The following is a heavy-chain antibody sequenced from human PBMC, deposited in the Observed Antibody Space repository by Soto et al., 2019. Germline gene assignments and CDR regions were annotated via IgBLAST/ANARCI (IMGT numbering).Heavy chain of an antibody. CDR2: IYYSGST. Sequence: SETLSLTCTFSVGSISSGDYYCSWVRQPPGKGLEWIGYIYYSGSTYYNPSLKSRVTISVDTSKNQFSLKLSSVTAADTAVYYCARAGTWGSKLEYWGQGTLVTVSS. D-gene: IGHD3-16*01. CDR3: ARAGTWGSKLEY. J-gene: IGHJ4*02. V-gene: IGHV4-30-4*01. CDR1: VGSISSGDYY.